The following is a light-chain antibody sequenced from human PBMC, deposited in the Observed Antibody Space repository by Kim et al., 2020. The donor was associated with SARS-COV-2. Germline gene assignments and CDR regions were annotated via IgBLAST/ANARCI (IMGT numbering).Light chain of an antibody. CDR1: SSNIGGNT. Sequence: ELTQPPSASGTPGQRVTISCSGSSSNIGGNTVNWYQQLPGTAPKLLIYSDTQRPSGVPDRFSGSKSGTSASLAISGLQSEDEADYYCAAWDDSLNPHVIFGEGTQLTVL. CDR3: AAWDDSLNPHVI. V-gene: IGLV1-44*01. CDR2: SDT. J-gene: IGLJ2*01.